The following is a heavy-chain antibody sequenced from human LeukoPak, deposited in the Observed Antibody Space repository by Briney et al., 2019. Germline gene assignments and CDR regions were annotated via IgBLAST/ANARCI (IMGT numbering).Heavy chain of an antibody. CDR3: AKYSYGRIDY. J-gene: IGHJ4*02. CDR1: GGSISSYY. D-gene: IGHD5-18*01. CDR2: IYYSGST. V-gene: IGHV4-59*01. Sequence: PSETLSLTCTVSGGSISSYYWSWIRQPPGKGLEWIGYIYYSGSTNYNPSLKSRVTISVDTSKNQFSLKLSSVTAADTAVYYRAKYSYGRIDYWGQGTLVTVSS.